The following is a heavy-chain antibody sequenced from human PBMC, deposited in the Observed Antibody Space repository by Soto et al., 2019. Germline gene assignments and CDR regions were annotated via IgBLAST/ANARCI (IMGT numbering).Heavy chain of an antibody. D-gene: IGHD3-3*01. CDR3: ARDVGKTYYDLWIGYMDG. CDR2: IWYDGSNK. CDR1: GFTFSSYG. Sequence: PGGSLRLSCAASGFTFSSYGMHWVRQAPGKGLEWVAVIWYDGSNKYYADSVKGRFTISRDNSKNTLYLQMNSLRAEDTAVYYCARDVGKTYYDLWIGYMDGWGKGTTVTVSS. V-gene: IGHV3-33*01. J-gene: IGHJ6*03.